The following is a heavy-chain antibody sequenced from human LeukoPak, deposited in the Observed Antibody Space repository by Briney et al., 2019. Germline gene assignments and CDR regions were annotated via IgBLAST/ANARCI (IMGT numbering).Heavy chain of an antibody. CDR2: INHSGST. D-gene: IGHD6-13*01. CDR1: GGSFSGYY. J-gene: IGHJ5*02. V-gene: IGHV4-34*01. Sequence: SETLSLTCAVYGGSFSGYYWSWIRQPPGKGLEWIGEINHSGSTNYNPSLKSRVIISVDTSKNQFSLKLSSVTAADTAVYYCARGWVAAAGYNWFDPWGQGTLVTVSS. CDR3: ARGWVAAAGYNWFDP.